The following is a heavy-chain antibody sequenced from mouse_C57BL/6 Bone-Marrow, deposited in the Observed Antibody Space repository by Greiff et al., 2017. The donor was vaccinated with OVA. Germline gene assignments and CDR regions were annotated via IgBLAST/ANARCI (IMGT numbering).Heavy chain of an antibody. V-gene: IGHV1-5*01. D-gene: IGHD1-1*01. CDR3: TRSAIRYYGSPYFDY. CDR1: GYTFTSYW. J-gene: IGHJ2*01. CDR2: IYPGNSDT. Sequence: EVQLQQSGTVLARPGASVKMSRKTSGYTFTSYWMHWVKQRPGQGLEWIGAIYPGNSDTSYNQKFKGKAKLTAVTSASTAYMELSSLTNEDSAVYYCTRSAIRYYGSPYFDYWGQGTTLTVSS.